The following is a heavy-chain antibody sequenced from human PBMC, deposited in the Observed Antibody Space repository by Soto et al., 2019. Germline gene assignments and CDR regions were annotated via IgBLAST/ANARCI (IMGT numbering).Heavy chain of an antibody. D-gene: IGHD3-22*01. CDR3: AGDYYDSSGYYGTVAFDI. J-gene: IGHJ3*02. Sequence: PSETLSLTCAVYGGSFSGYYWSWIRQPPGKGLEWIGEINHSGSTHYNPSLKSRVTISVDTSKNQFSLKLSSVTAADTAVYYCAGDYYDSSGYYGTVAFDIWGQGTMVT. CDR2: INHSGST. CDR1: GGSFSGYY. V-gene: IGHV4-34*01.